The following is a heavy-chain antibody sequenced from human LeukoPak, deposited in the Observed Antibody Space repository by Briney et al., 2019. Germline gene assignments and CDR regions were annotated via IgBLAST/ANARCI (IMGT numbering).Heavy chain of an antibody. CDR3: ATTVVIATTEAFDI. D-gene: IGHD2-21*01. CDR2: ISGSGDST. J-gene: IGHJ3*02. Sequence: GGSLRLSCAASGFTFSSYAMSWVRQAPGKGLEWVSSISGSGDSTYYADSVKGRYTISRDNAKNSLYLQMNSLRAEDTAVYYCATTVVIATTEAFDIWGQGTMVTVSS. V-gene: IGHV3-23*01. CDR1: GFTFSSYA.